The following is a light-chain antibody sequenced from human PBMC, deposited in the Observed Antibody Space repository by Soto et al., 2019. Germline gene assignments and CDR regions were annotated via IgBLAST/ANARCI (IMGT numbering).Light chain of an antibody. J-gene: IGLJ1*01. Sequence: QSVLTQPASVSGSPGQSITISCTGTSSDVGNFNLVSWYQQHPDRAPELVIYEVTKRPAGVSNRFSASKSGNTASLTISGLQAEDEADSSCCSYGGSGAYVFGTGTKVTVL. CDR3: CSYGGSGAYV. CDR1: SSDVGNFNL. V-gene: IGLV2-23*02. CDR2: EVT.